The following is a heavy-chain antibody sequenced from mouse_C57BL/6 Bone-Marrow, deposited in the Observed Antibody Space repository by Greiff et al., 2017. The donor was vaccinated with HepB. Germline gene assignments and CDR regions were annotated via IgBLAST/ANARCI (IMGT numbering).Heavy chain of an antibody. Sequence: LQESGAELVRPGASVTLSCKASGYTFTDYEMHWVKQTPVHGLEWIGAIDPETGGTAYNQKFKGKAILTADKSSSTAYMELRSLTSEDSAVYYCTREEGYYYPFAYWGQGTLVTVSA. V-gene: IGHV1-15*01. CDR3: TREEGYYYPFAY. CDR1: GYTFTDYE. D-gene: IGHD1-1*01. CDR2: IDPETGGT. J-gene: IGHJ3*01.